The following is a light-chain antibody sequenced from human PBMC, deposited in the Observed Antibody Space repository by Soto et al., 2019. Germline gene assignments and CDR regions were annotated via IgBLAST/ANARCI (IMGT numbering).Light chain of an antibody. Sequence: EIVLTQSPATLSLSPGERATLSCRASQSVSSYLAWYQQKPGQAPRLLIYDASNRATGIPARFSGSGSGTDFTLTISSLEPEDFAVYYCQQRSKWPRTFGGGTKLEIK. V-gene: IGKV3-11*01. CDR1: QSVSSY. CDR3: QQRSKWPRT. J-gene: IGKJ4*01. CDR2: DAS.